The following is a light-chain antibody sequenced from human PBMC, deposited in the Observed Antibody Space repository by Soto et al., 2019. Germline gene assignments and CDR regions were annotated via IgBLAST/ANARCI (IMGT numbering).Light chain of an antibody. CDR1: SSDVGAYNS. J-gene: IGLJ1*01. Sequence: QSVVTQPASVSGSPGQSITISCTGTSSDVGAYNSVAWYQHNPGKAPKLMIYDVSNRPSGVSSRFSGSKSANTASLSISGLQADDEADYYCSSYTSSSTLVFGTGTKVTVL. CDR3: SSYTSSSTLV. CDR2: DVS. V-gene: IGLV2-14*01.